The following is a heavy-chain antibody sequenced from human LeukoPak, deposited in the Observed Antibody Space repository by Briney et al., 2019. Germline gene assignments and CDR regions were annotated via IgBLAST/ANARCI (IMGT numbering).Heavy chain of an antibody. CDR1: GGSISSSNW. J-gene: IGHJ5*02. D-gene: IGHD5-24*01. V-gene: IGHV4-4*02. CDR3: ARHNVEMATITSYWFDP. CDR2: IYHSGST. Sequence: PSGTLSLTCAVSGGSISSSNWWSWARQPPGKGLEWIGEIYHSGSTYYNPSLKSRVTISVDTSKNQFSLKLSSVTAADTAVYYCARHNVEMATITSYWFDPWGQGTLVTVSS.